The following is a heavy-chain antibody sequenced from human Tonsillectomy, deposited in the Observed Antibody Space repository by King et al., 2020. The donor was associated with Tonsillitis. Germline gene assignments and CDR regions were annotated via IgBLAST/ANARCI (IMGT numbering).Heavy chain of an antibody. CDR3: ARIAVAGDYFDY. J-gene: IGHJ4*02. CDR2: ISSSGRTI. CDR1: GFTFSSYE. V-gene: IGHV3-48*03. D-gene: IGHD6-19*01. Sequence: QLVQSGGGLVQPGGSLRLSCAASGFTFSSYEMNWVRQAPGKGLEWVSYISSSGRTIYYTDSVKGRFTISRDNAKNSLYLQMNSLRAEDTAVYYCARIAVAGDYFDYWGQGTLVTVSS.